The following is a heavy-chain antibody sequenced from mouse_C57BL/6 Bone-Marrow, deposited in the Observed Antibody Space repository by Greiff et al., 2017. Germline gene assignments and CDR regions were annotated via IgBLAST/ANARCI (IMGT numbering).Heavy chain of an antibody. V-gene: IGHV1-26*01. D-gene: IGHD1-1*01. J-gene: IGHJ2*01. CDR3: ARSLIYYYEGY. Sequence: VQLQQSGPELVKPGASVKISCKASGYTFTDYYMNWVKQSHGKSLEWIGDINPNNGGTSYNQKFKGKATLTADKSSSTAYMELRSLTSEDSAVYYYARSLIYYYEGYWGQGTTLTVSS. CDR2: INPNNGGT. CDR1: GYTFTDYY.